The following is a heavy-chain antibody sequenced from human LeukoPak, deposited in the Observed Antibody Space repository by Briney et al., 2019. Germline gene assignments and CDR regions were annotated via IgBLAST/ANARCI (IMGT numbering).Heavy chain of an antibody. CDR3: ARRMGQQLGVDAFDV. V-gene: IGHV4-34*01. CDR1: GGSFSGYY. CDR2: INHSGST. J-gene: IGHJ3*01. D-gene: IGHD6-13*01. Sequence: SETLSLTCAVYGGSFSGYYWSWTRQPPGKGLEWIGEINHSGSTNYNPSLKSRVTISVDTSKNQFSLKLSSVTAADTAVYFCARRMGQQLGVDAFDVWGQGTMVTVSS.